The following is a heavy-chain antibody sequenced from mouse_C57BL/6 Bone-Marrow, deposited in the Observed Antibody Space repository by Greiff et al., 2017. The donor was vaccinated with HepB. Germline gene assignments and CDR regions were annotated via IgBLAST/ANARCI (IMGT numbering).Heavy chain of an antibody. V-gene: IGHV15-2*01. CDR3: ARRNYYGSSPYWYFDV. D-gene: IGHD1-1*01. CDR2: ILPSIGRT. CDR1: DSAVFPIAY. Sequence: VQLQQSGSELRSPGSSVKLSCKDFDSAVFPIAYMSWVRQKPGHGFEWIGGILPSIGRTIYGEKFEDKATFDADTLPDTVYLELNSLTSEDSAIYYCARRNYYGSSPYWYFDVWGTGTTVTVSS. J-gene: IGHJ1*03.